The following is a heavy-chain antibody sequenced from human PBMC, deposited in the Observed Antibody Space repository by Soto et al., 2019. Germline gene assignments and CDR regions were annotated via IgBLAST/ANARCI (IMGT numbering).Heavy chain of an antibody. CDR3: AKGDNWNDVPDY. J-gene: IGHJ4*02. D-gene: IGHD1-20*01. CDR2: ISYDGSNK. Sequence: ESGGGVVQPGRSLRLSCAASGFTFSSYGMHWVRQAPGKGLEWVAVISYDGSNKYYADSVKGRFTISRDNSKNTLYLQMNSLRAEDTAVYYCAKGDNWNDVPDYWGQGTLVTVSS. CDR1: GFTFSSYG. V-gene: IGHV3-30*18.